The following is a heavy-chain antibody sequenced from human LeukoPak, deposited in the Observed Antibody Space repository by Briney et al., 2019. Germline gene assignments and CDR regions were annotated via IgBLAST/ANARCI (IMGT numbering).Heavy chain of an antibody. Sequence: GGSLRLSWAASGFTFSSYAMSWVRQAPGKGLEWVSAITGSGGTTYYADSVKGRFAISRDNSKNTLYMQMNSLRAGDTAVYYCAKDRLGAILYFDYWGQGTLVTVSS. CDR1: GFTFSSYA. D-gene: IGHD1-26*01. J-gene: IGHJ4*02. CDR2: ITGSGGTT. CDR3: AKDRLGAILYFDY. V-gene: IGHV3-23*01.